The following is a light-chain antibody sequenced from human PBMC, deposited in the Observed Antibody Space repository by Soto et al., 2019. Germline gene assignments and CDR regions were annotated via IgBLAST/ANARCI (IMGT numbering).Light chain of an antibody. Sequence: QSALTQPASVSGSPGQSITISCTGASGDVGGYDYVSWYQQHPGKAPKLMIYDVSNRPSGVSNRFSGSKSGNTASLTISGLQAEDEADYYCCSCSRSSSLYVFGTGTKVTVL. CDR2: DVS. J-gene: IGLJ1*01. CDR3: CSCSRSSSLYV. CDR1: SGDVGGYDY. V-gene: IGLV2-14*01.